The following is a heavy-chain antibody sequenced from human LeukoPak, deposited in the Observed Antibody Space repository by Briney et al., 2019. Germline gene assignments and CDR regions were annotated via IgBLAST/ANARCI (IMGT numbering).Heavy chain of an antibody. CDR2: IYYSGST. D-gene: IGHD7-27*01. J-gene: IGHJ6*02. CDR1: GGSLSSHY. V-gene: IGHV4-59*11. Sequence: SETLSLTCTVSGGSLSSHYWSWIRQPPGTGMEWIGYIYYSGSTNYNPSLKSRVTISVDMSKNQFSLKLSSVTAAATAVYYCARDLGSYGMDVWGQGTTVTVSS. CDR3: ARDLGSYGMDV.